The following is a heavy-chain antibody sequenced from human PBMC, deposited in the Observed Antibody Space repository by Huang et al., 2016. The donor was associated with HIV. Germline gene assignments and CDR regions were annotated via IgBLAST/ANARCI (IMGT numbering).Heavy chain of an antibody. J-gene: IGHJ6*02. V-gene: IGHV3-7*01. Sequence: VESGGRSVQPGGYIRLSCVGSTFTFGAYWMSWVRQHPGKGLEWVANSKQDETEKYYVDSVKGRFNITRDNAKKVLFLEMDALRVEDTAIYFCATKTAGMDIWGQGTTVIVSS. CDR1: TFTFGAYW. CDR2: SKQDETEK. CDR3: ATKTAGMDI.